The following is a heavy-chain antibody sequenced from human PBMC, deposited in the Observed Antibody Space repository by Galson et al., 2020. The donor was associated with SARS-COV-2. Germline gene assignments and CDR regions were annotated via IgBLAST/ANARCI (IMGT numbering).Heavy chain of an antibody. CDR2: ISAYNGNT. CDR3: AGVVIQLWLLDY. Sequence: GESLKISCKASGYTFTSYGISWVRQAPGQGLEWMGWISAYNGNTNYAQKLQGRVTMTTNTSTSTAYMELRSLRSDDTAVYYCAGVVIQLWLLDYWGQGTLVTVSS. D-gene: IGHD5-18*01. CDR1: GYTFTSYG. V-gene: IGHV1-18*01. J-gene: IGHJ4*02.